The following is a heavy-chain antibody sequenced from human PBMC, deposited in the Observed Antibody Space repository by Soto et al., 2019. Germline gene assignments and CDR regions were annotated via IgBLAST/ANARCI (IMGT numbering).Heavy chain of an antibody. Sequence: EVQLVESGGGWVQPGGSLRLSCEASGFTFSNYWMSWVRQAPGKGLEWVANIKQDGSEDYYVDSVRGRFTISRDNAKNSLYLQVNSLRAEDTAVYYCARRDRLGIAAPGTNPFDYWGQGTLVTVSS. J-gene: IGHJ4*02. CDR1: GFTFSNYW. D-gene: IGHD6-13*01. V-gene: IGHV3-7*01. CDR2: IKQDGSED. CDR3: ARRDRLGIAAPGTNPFDY.